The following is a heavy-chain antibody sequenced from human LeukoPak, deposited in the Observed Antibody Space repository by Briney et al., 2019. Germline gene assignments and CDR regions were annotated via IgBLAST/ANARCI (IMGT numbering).Heavy chain of an antibody. CDR1: GGSISRGSYY. CDR3: ARASSSWTTGAITWSAP. Sequence: SETLSLTCTVSGGSISRGSYYWSWIRQPAGKGLEWIGRIYTSGSTNYNPSLKSRFTISVDPSKNQFSLKLSSVTPADTAVYYCARASSSWTTGAITWSAPWGQGTLVTVSS. V-gene: IGHV4-61*02. CDR2: IYTSGST. D-gene: IGHD6-13*01. J-gene: IGHJ5*02.